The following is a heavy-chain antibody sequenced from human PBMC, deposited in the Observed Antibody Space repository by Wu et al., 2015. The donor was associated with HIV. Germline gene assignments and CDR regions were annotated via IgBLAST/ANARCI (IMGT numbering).Heavy chain of an antibody. J-gene: IGHJ4*02. Sequence: QVQLQQWGAGLFKPSETLSLTCAVYGGPSVVTTGLGSPVPRKGLEWIGEINHSGSTNYNPSLKSRVTISVDTSKNQFSLKLISVTAADTAMYYCARGIYDSSGYDYWGQGTLVTVSS. CDR2: INHSGST. D-gene: IGHD3-22*01. CDR1: GGPSVVTT. CDR3: ARGIYDSSGYDY. V-gene: IGHV4-34*01.